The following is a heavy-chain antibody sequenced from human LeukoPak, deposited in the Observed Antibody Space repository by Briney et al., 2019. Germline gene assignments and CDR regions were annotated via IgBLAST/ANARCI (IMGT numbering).Heavy chain of an antibody. D-gene: IGHD3-9*01. Sequence: SETLSLTCTVSGGSISSYYWSWIRQPPGKGLEWIGYIYYSGSTNYNPSLKSRVTISVDTSKNQFSLKLSSVTAADTAVYYCAIVFWDPQQGQGFDYWGQGTLVTVSS. J-gene: IGHJ4*02. CDR2: IYYSGST. CDR1: GGSISSYY. V-gene: IGHV4-59*01. CDR3: AIVFWDPQQGQGFDY.